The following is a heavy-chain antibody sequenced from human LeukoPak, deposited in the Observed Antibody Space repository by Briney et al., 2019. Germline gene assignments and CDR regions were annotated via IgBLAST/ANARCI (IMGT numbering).Heavy chain of an antibody. Sequence: GGSLRLSCAASGFTFSSYAMHWVRQAPGKGLEWVAVISYDGSNKYYADSVKGRFTISRDNSKNTLYLQMNSLRAEDTAVYYCAREEGGYCSSTSCYTNGHFGYWGQGTLVTVSS. V-gene: IGHV3-30-3*01. D-gene: IGHD2-2*02. CDR3: AREEGGYCSSTSCYTNGHFGY. CDR1: GFTFSSYA. J-gene: IGHJ4*02. CDR2: ISYDGSNK.